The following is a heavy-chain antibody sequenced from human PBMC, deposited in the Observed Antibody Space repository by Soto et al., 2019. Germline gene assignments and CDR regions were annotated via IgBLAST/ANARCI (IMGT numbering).Heavy chain of an antibody. D-gene: IGHD6-19*01. CDR1: GFSLSNARMD. J-gene: IGHJ5*01. Sequence: SRHTLVNPTESLTLTCTFSGFSLSNARMDVSWIRQPPGKALEWLAHIFSNDEKSYSTSLKSRLTISKDTSKSQVVLTMTNMDPVDTATYYCARIRNSGWYSKWFDSWGQGTLVTVS. CDR2: IFSNDEK. V-gene: IGHV2-26*01. CDR3: ARIRNSGWYSKWFDS.